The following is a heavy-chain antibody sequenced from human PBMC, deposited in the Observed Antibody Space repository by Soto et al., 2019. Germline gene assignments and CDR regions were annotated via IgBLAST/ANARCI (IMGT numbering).Heavy chain of an antibody. V-gene: IGHV6-1*01. CDR2: TYYRSKWYN. CDR1: GDSVSSNSAA. Sequence: SQTLSLTCAISGDSVSSNSAAWNWIRQSPSRGLEWLGRTYYRSKWYNDYAVSVKSRITINPDTSKNQFSLQLNSVTPEDTAVYYCARVTIYNWNYLRDYCDGMDVWGQGTTVSVSS. CDR3: ARVTIYNWNYLRDYCDGMDV. D-gene: IGHD1-7*01. J-gene: IGHJ6*02.